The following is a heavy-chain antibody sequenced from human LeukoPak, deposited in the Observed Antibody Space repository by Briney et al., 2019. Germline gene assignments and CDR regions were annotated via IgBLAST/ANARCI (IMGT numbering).Heavy chain of an antibody. V-gene: IGHV4-34*01. CDR3: ARGGGGYYMDV. D-gene: IGHD2-15*01. Sequence: SETLSLTCAVYSGSFSGYYWSWIRQPPGKGLEWIGEIHHSGSTNYNPSLKSRVTISVDTSKNQFSLKLSSVTAADTAVYYCARGGGGYYMDVWGKGTMVTISS. J-gene: IGHJ6*03. CDR1: SGSFSGYY. CDR2: IHHSGST.